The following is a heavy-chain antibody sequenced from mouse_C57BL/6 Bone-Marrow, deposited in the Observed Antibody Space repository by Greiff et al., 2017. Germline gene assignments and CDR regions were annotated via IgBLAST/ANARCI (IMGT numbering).Heavy chain of an antibody. CDR2: IHPNSGST. J-gene: IGHJ1*03. CDR3: ARRDTTGYWYFDV. Sequence: QVQLKQPGAELVKPGASVKLSCKASGYTFTSYWMHWVKQRPGQGLEWIGMIHPNSGSTNYNEKFKSKATLTVDKSSSTAYMQLSSLTSEDSAVYYCARRDTTGYWYFDVWGTGTTVTVSS. V-gene: IGHV1-64*01. D-gene: IGHD2-14*01. CDR1: GYTFTSYW.